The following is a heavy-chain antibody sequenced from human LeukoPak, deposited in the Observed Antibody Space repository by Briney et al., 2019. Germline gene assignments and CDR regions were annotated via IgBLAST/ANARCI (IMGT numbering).Heavy chain of an antibody. D-gene: IGHD3-22*01. J-gene: IGHJ4*02. CDR1: GFTFDDYA. CDR3: ARLPRYYYDSSGYSEY. V-gene: IGHV3-9*01. Sequence: PGGSLRLSCAASGFTFDDYAMHWVRQAPGKGLEWVSGISWNSGSIGYADSVKGRFTISRDNAKNSLYLQMNSLRAEDTAVYYCARLPRYYYDSSGYSEYWGQGTLVTVSS. CDR2: ISWNSGSI.